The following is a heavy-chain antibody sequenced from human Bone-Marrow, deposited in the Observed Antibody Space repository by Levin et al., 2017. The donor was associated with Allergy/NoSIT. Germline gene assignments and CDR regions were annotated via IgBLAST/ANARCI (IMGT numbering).Heavy chain of an antibody. CDR3: ARDLNDYGDNIGFYNFYGMDV. J-gene: IGHJ6*02. CDR1: GFTFSTYA. CDR2: ISYSGTKK. V-gene: IGHV3-30*04. Sequence: SCAASGFTFSTYAMHWVRQAPGKGLEWVAVISYSGTKKYYEDSVKGRFTISRDTSKNTLSLQMNSLRAEDTAVYYCARDLNDYGDNIGFYNFYGMDVWGQGATVTVSS. D-gene: IGHD4-17*01.